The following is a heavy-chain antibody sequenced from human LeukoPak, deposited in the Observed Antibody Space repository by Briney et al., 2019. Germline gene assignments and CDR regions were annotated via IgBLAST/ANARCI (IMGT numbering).Heavy chain of an antibody. CDR1: GYSFTSHW. V-gene: IGHV5-51*01. CDR2: ISPASSDA. D-gene: IGHD1-26*01. Sequence: GESLKISWKGSGYSFTSHWIAWVRQRPAGGLEWMGSISPASSDARYSPSFQRQVSISADKSITTAYMQWSSLKASATAIYYCVIPEYSATYIEWGQGTLVTVSS. CDR3: VIPEYSATYIE. J-gene: IGHJ4*02.